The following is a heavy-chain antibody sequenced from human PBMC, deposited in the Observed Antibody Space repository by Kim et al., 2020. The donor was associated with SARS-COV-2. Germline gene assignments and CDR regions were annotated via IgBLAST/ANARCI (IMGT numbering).Heavy chain of an antibody. Sequence: GGSLRLSCAASGFTFSRYSMNWVRQAPGKGLEWVSSISSSSSYIYYADSVKGRFTISRDNAKNSLYLQMNSLRDEDTAVYYCARCSGDYAVSLCSWGQGNLVTVSS. V-gene: IGHV3-21*01. CDR2: ISSSSSYI. D-gene: IGHD3-16*01. CDR3: ARCSGDYAVSLCS. CDR1: GFTFSRYS. J-gene: IGHJ5*02.